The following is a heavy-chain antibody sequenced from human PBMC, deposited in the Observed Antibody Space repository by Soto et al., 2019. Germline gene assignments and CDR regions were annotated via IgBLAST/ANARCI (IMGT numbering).Heavy chain of an antibody. CDR3: ARDRSYYGSGSYRNYGMDV. J-gene: IGHJ6*02. CDR1: GDSISSYY. D-gene: IGHD3-10*01. CDR2: IYYSGST. V-gene: IGHV4-59*01. Sequence: SETLSLTCTVSGDSISSYYLCWIRQHPGKGLEWIGYIYYSGSTNYNPSLKSRVTISVDTSKNQFSLKLSSVTAADTAVYYCARDRSYYGSGSYRNYGMDVWGQGTTVTVSS.